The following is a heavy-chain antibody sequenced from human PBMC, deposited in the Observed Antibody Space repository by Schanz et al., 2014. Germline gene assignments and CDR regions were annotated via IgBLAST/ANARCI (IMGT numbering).Heavy chain of an antibody. J-gene: IGHJ4*02. CDR3: ARSTYDFWSAFDY. D-gene: IGHD3-3*01. V-gene: IGHV4-59*08. CDR2: VYHSGVT. Sequence: QVQLQESGPGLVKPSETLSLTCTVSGDSIGTYQWSWIRQPPGKGLEWIGYVYHSGVTTYKSSLKSRVRITVDTKKTLFSLKLTSWTAADTAVYYCARSTYDFWSAFDYWGQGILVAVSS. CDR1: GDSIGTYQ.